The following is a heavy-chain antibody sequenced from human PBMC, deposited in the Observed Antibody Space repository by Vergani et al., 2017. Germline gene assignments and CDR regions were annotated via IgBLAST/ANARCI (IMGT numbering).Heavy chain of an antibody. D-gene: IGHD3-10*01. CDR3: ARHRGSGGFFPSSYFYGMDV. CDR2: IHHSGDT. J-gene: IGHJ6*02. V-gene: IGHV4-38-2*01. Sequence: QVQLQESGPGLVKPSETLTLTCDVSDSSIMTNPYWGWFRQSPGKGLELIECIHHSGDTHYNSSLKSRVSISIVSSSKFSLSLTSVTAADTAIYYCARHRGSGGFFPSSYFYGMDVWGHGTTVTVSS. CDR1: DSSIMTNPY.